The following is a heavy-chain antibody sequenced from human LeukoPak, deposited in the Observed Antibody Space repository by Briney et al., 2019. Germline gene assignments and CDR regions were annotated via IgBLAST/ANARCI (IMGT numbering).Heavy chain of an antibody. J-gene: IGHJ4*02. CDR2: ILGGAGST. V-gene: IGHV3-23*01. Sequence: GGTLRLSCVASGFSFSSDGMSWVRQAPGRGLEWVSGILGGAGSTYYADSVKGRFTISRDNSKNTLYLQMNSLRAEDTAVYYCAKAGYGSGSYIHYWGQGTLVTVSS. CDR1: GFSFSSDG. CDR3: AKAGYGSGSYIHY. D-gene: IGHD3-10*01.